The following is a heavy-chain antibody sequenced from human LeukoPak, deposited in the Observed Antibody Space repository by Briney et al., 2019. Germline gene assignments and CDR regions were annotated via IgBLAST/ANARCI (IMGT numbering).Heavy chain of an antibody. CDR3: ATSYGDYFNWFDP. CDR1: GYTFSSYY. V-gene: IGHV1-46*01. D-gene: IGHD4-17*01. CDR2: IKPGGGST. Sequence: ASVKVSCKASGYTFSSYYMHWVRQAPGQGLEWMGIIKPGGGSTSYAQKFQGRVTITRDTSASTAYMELSSLRSEDTAVYYCATSYGDYFNWFDPWGQGTLVTVSS. J-gene: IGHJ5*02.